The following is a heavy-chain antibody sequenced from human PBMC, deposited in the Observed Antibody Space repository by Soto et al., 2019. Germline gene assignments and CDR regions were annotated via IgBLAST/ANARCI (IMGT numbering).Heavy chain of an antibody. CDR3: ARGPIGDAAMVTNYFDY. CDR1: PPPPPPPP. Sequence: QVQLVESGGGVVQPGRSLRLSCAASPPPPPPPPPPPPPPPPPPPPPPPPVLSPDGNNIHYADSVKGRFTVSRDNAKNTLFLQMNRLTTEDTALYYCARGPIGDAAMVTNYFDYWGQGTLVTVSS. CDR2: LSPDGNNI. D-gene: IGHD5-18*01. J-gene: IGHJ4*02. V-gene: IGHV3-30*03.